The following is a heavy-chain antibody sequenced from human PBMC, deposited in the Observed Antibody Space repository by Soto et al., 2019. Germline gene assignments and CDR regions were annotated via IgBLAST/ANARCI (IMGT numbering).Heavy chain of an antibody. D-gene: IGHD7-27*01. Sequence: ASVKVSCKASGYTFTSYGISWVRQAPGQGLEWMGGIIPIFGTANYAQKFQGRVTITADESTSTAYMELSSLRSEDTAVYYCAKNTWGAPPDVWGQGTTVTVSS. J-gene: IGHJ6*02. CDR1: GYTFTSYG. CDR3: AKNTWGAPPDV. V-gene: IGHV1-69*13. CDR2: IIPIFGTA.